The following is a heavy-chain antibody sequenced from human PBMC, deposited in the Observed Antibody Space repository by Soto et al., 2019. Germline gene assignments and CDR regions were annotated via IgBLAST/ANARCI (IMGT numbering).Heavy chain of an antibody. Sequence: RASVKVSCKASGYTFTGYYMHWVRQAPGQGLEWMGWINPNSGGTNYAQKFQGRVTMTRDTSISTAYMELSRLRSDDTAVYYCARLSFYDFWSDPYGMDVWGQGSTVTVSS. CDR2: INPNSGGT. CDR1: GYTFTGYY. J-gene: IGHJ6*02. V-gene: IGHV1-2*02. CDR3: ARLSFYDFWSDPYGMDV. D-gene: IGHD3-3*01.